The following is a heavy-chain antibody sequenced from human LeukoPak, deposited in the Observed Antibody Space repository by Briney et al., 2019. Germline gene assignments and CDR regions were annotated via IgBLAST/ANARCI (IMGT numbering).Heavy chain of an antibody. J-gene: IGHJ6*02. V-gene: IGHV3-30*18. Sequence: GRSLRLSCAASGFTFSSYGMHWVRQAPGKGLEWVAVISHDGSNKYYADSVKGRFTISRDNSKNTLYLQMNSLRAEDTAVYHCAKAPRRGYYYYGMDVWGQGTTVTVSS. CDR2: ISHDGSNK. CDR1: GFTFSSYG. CDR3: AKAPRRGYYYYGMDV.